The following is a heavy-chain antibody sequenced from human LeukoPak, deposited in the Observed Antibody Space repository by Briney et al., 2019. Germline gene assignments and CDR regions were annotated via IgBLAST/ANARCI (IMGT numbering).Heavy chain of an antibody. J-gene: IGHJ5*02. CDR3: ARAGIGLLWFGELLPNWFDP. Sequence: SETLSLTCTVSGGSISSGDYYWSWIRQPPGKGQQWIGYIYYSGSTYYNPSLKSRVTISVDTSKNQFSLKLGSVTAADTAVYYCARAGIGLLWFGELLPNWFDPWGQGTLVTVSS. CDR2: IYYSGST. V-gene: IGHV4-30-4*01. D-gene: IGHD3-10*01. CDR1: GGSISSGDYY.